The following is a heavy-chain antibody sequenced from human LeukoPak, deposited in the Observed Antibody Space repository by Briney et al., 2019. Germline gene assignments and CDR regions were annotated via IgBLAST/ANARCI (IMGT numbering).Heavy chain of an antibody. J-gene: IGHJ4*02. V-gene: IGHV3-30*02. Sequence: GGSLRLSCAASGFTFSSYGMHWVRQAPGKGLEWVAFIRYDGSNKYYADSVKGRFTISRDNSKNTLYLQMNSLRAEDTAVYYCAKEGGTISYYPPFDYWGQGTLVTVSS. CDR1: GFTFSSYG. CDR3: AKEGGTISYYPPFDY. CDR2: IRYDGSNK. D-gene: IGHD3-10*01.